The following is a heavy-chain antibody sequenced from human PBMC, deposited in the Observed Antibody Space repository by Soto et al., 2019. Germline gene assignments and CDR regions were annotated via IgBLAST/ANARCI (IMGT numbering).Heavy chain of an antibody. D-gene: IGHD3-22*01. CDR1: GFTFSGYA. Sequence: LRLSCAASGFTFSGYAMSWVRQTPGKGLEWVSTISGSGGSTYYADSVKGRFTISRDNSKNTLYLQMNSLRAEDTAVFYCARGRVESGYPEYFQHWGQGTLVTVSS. J-gene: IGHJ1*01. CDR2: ISGSGGST. V-gene: IGHV3-23*01. CDR3: ARGRVESGYPEYFQH.